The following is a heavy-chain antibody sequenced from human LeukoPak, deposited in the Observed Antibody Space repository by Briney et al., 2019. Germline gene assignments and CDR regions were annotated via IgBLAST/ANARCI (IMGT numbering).Heavy chain of an antibody. CDR1: GGTFSSYA. Sequence: ASVKVSCKASGGTFSSYAFSWVRQAPGQGLEWMGGIIPIFDATNYAQKFQGRVTITTDESTSTAYMELSSLRSEDTAVYYCARDLKYSSALDVDKTFDPWGQGTLVTVSS. J-gene: IGHJ5*02. CDR3: ARDLKYSSALDVDKTFDP. CDR2: IIPIFDAT. D-gene: IGHD6-25*01. V-gene: IGHV1-69*05.